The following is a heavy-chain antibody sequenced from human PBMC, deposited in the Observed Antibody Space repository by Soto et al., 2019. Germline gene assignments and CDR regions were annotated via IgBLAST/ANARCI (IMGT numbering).Heavy chain of an antibody. J-gene: IGHJ3*02. CDR3: ARDPTTIFGVVGPNAFDI. D-gene: IGHD3-3*01. CDR2: IWYDGSNK. CDR1: GFTFSSYG. V-gene: IGHV3-33*01. Sequence: GGSLRLSCAASGFTFSSYGMHWVRQAPGKGLEWVAVIWYDGSNKYYADSVKGRFTISRDNSKNTLYLQMNSLRAEDTAVYYCARDPTTIFGVVGPNAFDIWGQGTMVTVSS.